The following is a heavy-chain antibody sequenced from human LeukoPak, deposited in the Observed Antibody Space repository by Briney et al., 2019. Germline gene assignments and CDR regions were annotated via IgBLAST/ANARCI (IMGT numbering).Heavy chain of an antibody. CDR2: TYYRSRWFN. CDR1: GDSISSNSAT. J-gene: IGHJ6*04. V-gene: IGHV6-1*01. CDR3: ARGHENYYHVFDV. Sequence: SQTLSLTCAISGDSISSNSATWNWIRQSPSRVLEWLGRTYYRSRWFNDYTVSVKSRVTINPDTSKNQFSLQLKSVTPEDTAVYYCARGHENYYHVFDVWGKGTTVTVSS.